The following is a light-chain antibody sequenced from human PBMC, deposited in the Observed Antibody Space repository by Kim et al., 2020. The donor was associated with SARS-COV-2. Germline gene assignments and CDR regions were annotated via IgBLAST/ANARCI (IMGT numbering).Light chain of an antibody. Sequence: TVTISGTRSSGRIASDYVQWYQQRPGSAPTTVIYEDNQRPSGVPDRFSGSIDSSSNSASLTISGLKTEDEADYYCQSYDSSNLWVFGGGTQLTVL. CDR2: EDN. CDR1: SGRIASDY. CDR3: QSYDSSNLWV. J-gene: IGLJ3*02. V-gene: IGLV6-57*03.